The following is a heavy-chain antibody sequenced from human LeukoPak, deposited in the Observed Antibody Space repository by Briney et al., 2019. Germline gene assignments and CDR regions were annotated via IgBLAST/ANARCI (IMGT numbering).Heavy chain of an antibody. CDR1: GGTFSSYT. J-gene: IGHJ4*02. D-gene: IGHD1-1*01. Sequence: SVKVSCKASGGTFSSYTISWVRQAPGQGLEWMGGIIPIFGTANYAQKFQGRVTITADESTSTAYMELSSLRSEDTAVYYCARGPGTTGTTPGYYWGQGTLVTVSS. CDR2: IIPIFGTA. V-gene: IGHV1-69*01. CDR3: ARGPGTTGTTPGYY.